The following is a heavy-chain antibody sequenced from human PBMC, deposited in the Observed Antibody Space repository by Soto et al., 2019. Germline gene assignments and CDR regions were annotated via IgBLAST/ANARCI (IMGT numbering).Heavy chain of an antibody. Sequence: QVQLVQSGAEVKRPGSSVKVSCKASGDTFSFYSINWVRQAPGLGLEWMGRVNPILSRSNYAQRFQGRVTMTADTSTSTAYMELSGLRSEDTAMYYCATRYGSGYRAFDYWGQGALVTVSS. CDR1: GDTFSFYS. J-gene: IGHJ4*02. D-gene: IGHD3-10*01. CDR3: ATRYGSGYRAFDY. CDR2: VNPILSRS. V-gene: IGHV1-69*04.